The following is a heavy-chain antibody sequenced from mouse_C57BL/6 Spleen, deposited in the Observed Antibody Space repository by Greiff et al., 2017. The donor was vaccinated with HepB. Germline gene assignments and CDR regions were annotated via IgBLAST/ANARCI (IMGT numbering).Heavy chain of an antibody. CDR3: AREVGGNYDDDYAMDY. V-gene: IGHV1-80*01. D-gene: IGHD2-1*01. CDR1: GYTFSSYW. Sequence: QVQLQQPGAELVKPGASVKISCKASGYTFSSYWMNWVKQRPGKGLEWIGKIYPGDGDTNYNGKFKDKATLTADKSSSTAYMQLSSLTSEDSAVYFCAREVGGNYDDDYAMDYWGQGTSVTVSS. CDR2: IYPGDGDT. J-gene: IGHJ4*01.